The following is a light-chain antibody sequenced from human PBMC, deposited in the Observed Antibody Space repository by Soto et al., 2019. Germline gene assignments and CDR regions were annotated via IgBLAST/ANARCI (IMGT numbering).Light chain of an antibody. CDR3: EQYGSSGT. J-gene: IGKJ1*01. CDR1: QSVSSTY. Sequence: EIVLTQSPGTLSLSPWERATLSCRASQSVSSTYLAWYQQKPGQAPRLLIYGTSSRATGISDRFRGSGSGTDFTLTISRLEPEDFAVYYCEQYGSSGTFGQGTKVDIK. CDR2: GTS. V-gene: IGKV3-20*01.